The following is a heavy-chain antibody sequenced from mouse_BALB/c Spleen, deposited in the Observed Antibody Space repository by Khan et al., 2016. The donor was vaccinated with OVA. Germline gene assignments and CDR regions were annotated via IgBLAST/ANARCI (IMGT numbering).Heavy chain of an antibody. D-gene: IGHD2-3*01. V-gene: IGHV14-3*02. CDR3: AHPSYDTRFFEV. CDR2: IAPANGNT. CDR1: GFNIKDTY. Sequence: EVQLQQSGAELVKPGASVRLSCTASGFNIKDTYIHWVKQRPEQGLEWIGRIAPANGNTKYDPKFQDKATITSDTSSNPSYLQLSSLTSEDTAGDYWAHPSYDTRFFEVWGAGTTVTVSS. J-gene: IGHJ1*01.